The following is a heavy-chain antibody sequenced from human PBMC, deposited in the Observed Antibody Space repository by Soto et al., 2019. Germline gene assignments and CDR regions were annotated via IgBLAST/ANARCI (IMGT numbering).Heavy chain of an antibody. CDR3: ARFSAADSNWFDP. D-gene: IGHD6-25*01. Sequence: ETLSLTCAVYGGSFSGYYWSWIRQPPGKGLEWIGEINHSGSTNYNPSLKSRVTISVDTSKNQFSLKLSSVTAADTAVYYCARFSAADSNWFDPWGQGTLVTVSS. CDR2: INHSGST. J-gene: IGHJ5*02. V-gene: IGHV4-34*01. CDR1: GGSFSGYY.